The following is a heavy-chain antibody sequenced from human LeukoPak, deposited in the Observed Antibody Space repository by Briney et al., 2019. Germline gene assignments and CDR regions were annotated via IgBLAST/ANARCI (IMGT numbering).Heavy chain of an antibody. CDR2: INPNSGGT. D-gene: IGHD2-2*01. J-gene: IGHJ4*02. Sequence: ASVKVSCKASGYTFTGYYMHWARQAPGQGLEWMGRINPNSGGTNYAQKFQGRVTMTRDTSISTAYMELSRLRSDDTAVYYCARGYCSSTSCRYRDDYWGQGTLVTVSS. V-gene: IGHV1-2*06. CDR1: GYTFTGYY. CDR3: ARGYCSSTSCRYRDDY.